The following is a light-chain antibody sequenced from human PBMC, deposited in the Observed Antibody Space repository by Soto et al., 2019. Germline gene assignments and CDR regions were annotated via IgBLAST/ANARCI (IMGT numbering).Light chain of an antibody. CDR1: SSDVGGYNY. CDR3: CSYAGSNNWV. CDR2: EVS. J-gene: IGLJ3*02. V-gene: IGLV2-8*01. Sequence: QSALTQPPSASGSPGQPVTISCTGTSSDVGGYNYVSWYQQHPGKAPKVIIYEVSKRPSGVPDRFSGSKSGIAAFLTVSGLQAEDEADYYCCSYAGSNNWVFGGGTQLTVL.